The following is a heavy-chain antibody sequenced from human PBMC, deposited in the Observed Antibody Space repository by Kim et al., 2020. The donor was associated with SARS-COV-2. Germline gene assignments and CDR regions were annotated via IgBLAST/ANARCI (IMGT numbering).Heavy chain of an antibody. V-gene: IGHV1-46*01. CDR3: ARDLSGYYYYGMDV. Sequence: KFQGRVTRTRDTSTSTVYMELSNLRSEDTAVYYCARDLSGYYYYGMDVWGQGTTVTVSS. J-gene: IGHJ6*02. D-gene: IGHD1-26*01.